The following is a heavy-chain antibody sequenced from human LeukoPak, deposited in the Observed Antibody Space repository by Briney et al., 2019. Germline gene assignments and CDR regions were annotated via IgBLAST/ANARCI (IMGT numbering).Heavy chain of an antibody. CDR3: ARKGLYGSKGFDY. D-gene: IGHD1-26*01. CDR2: IYSGGST. Sequence: GGSLRLSCAASGFTVSSKYMSWVRQAPGKGLEWVSVIYSGGSTYYADSVKGRFTISRDNSKNTLYLQMNSLRAEDTAVYYCARKGLYGSKGFDYWGQGTLVTVSS. CDR1: GFTVSSKY. V-gene: IGHV3-66*01. J-gene: IGHJ4*02.